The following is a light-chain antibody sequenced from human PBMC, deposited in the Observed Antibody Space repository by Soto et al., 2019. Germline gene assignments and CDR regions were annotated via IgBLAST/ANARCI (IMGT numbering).Light chain of an antibody. J-gene: IGLJ7*01. CDR2: EVS. CDR3: CSYGGSSAV. CDR1: SSDVGSHNL. V-gene: IGLV2-23*02. Sequence: QSALTQPASVSGSPGQSITISCTGTSSDVGSHNLVSWYQQHPGKAPKLMIYEVSKRPLGVSTRFSASKSGNTASLTISGLQAEDEADYYCCSYGGSSAVFGGGTQLTVL.